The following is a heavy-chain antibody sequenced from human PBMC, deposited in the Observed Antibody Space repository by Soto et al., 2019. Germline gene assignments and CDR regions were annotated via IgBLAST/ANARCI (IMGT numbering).Heavy chain of an antibody. V-gene: IGHV3-23*01. CDR3: AKDRALENQTPYGMDV. J-gene: IGHJ6*02. CDR1: PVTVYNFAA. Sequence: EMQLLESGGGLGQPGGSLRLSCVASPVTVYNFAAMTWVRQAPERGLEWVATISGRGDHKFYADSVKGRFTISRDNSKNRVYLQTDGLRVEDTAVYYCAKDRALENQTPYGMDVWGQGTTVTV. CDR2: ISGRGDHK. D-gene: IGHD3-10*01.